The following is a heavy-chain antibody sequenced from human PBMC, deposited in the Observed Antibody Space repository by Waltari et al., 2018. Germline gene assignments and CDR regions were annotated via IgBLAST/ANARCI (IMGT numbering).Heavy chain of an antibody. V-gene: IGHV4-38-2*01. CDR3: AGINSSGWGDLFDY. CDR1: GYSISSGYY. CDR2: IYHSGTT. J-gene: IGHJ4*02. D-gene: IGHD6-19*01. Sequence: QVQLQESGPGLVKPSETLSLTCAVSGYSISSGYYWGWIRQPPGKGLEWIGRIYHSGTTYYTPSLKSRVTLSVDTSKNQFSLKLSSVTAADTAVYYCAGINSSGWGDLFDYWGQGTLVTVSS.